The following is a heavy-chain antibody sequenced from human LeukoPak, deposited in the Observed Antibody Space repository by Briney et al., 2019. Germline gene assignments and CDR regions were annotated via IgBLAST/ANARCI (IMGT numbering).Heavy chain of an antibody. CDR1: GGSISSGGYS. CDR2: IYHSGST. D-gene: IGHD3-22*01. CDR3: ASSSITMIDAFDI. Sequence: SETLSLTCAVSGGSISSGGYSWSWIRQPPGEGLEWIGYIYHSGSTYYNPSLKSRVTISVDRSKNQFSLKLSSVTAADTAVYYCASSSITMIDAFDIWGQGTMVTVSS. J-gene: IGHJ3*02. V-gene: IGHV4-30-2*01.